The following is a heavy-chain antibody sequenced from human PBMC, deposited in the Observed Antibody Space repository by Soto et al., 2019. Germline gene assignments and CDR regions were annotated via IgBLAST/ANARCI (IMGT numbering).Heavy chain of an antibody. CDR1: GYTFTSYY. CDR2: INPSGGST. Sequence: ASVKVSCKASGYTFTSYYMHWVRQAPGQGLEWMGIINPSGGSTSYAQKFQGRVTMTRDTSTSTVYMELSSLRSEDTAVYYCASREEISLSRWFGHYYYGMDVWGQGTTVTVSS. D-gene: IGHD3-10*01. CDR3: ASREEISLSRWFGHYYYGMDV. J-gene: IGHJ6*01. V-gene: IGHV1-46*03.